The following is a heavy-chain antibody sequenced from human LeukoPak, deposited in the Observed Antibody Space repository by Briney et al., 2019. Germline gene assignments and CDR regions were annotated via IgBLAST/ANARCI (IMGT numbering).Heavy chain of an antibody. CDR1: GFTVSSNY. Sequence: GGSLRLSCAASGFTVSSNYMSWVRQAPGKGLEWVSVIYSGGSTYYADSVKGRFTISRDNSKNTLYLQMNSLRAEDTAVYYCARDRGGGYDPGAFDIWGQGTMVTVSS. V-gene: IGHV3-66*01. CDR2: IYSGGST. J-gene: IGHJ3*02. CDR3: ARDRGGGYDPGAFDI. D-gene: IGHD2-15*01.